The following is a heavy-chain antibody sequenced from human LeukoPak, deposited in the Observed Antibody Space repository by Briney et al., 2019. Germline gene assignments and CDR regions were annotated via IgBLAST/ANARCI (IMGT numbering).Heavy chain of an antibody. CDR3: ARVNIAADWADAFDI. Sequence: PSETLSLTCTVSGGSISSSSYYWGWIRQPPGKGLEWIGSIYYSGSTYYNPSLKSRVTISVDTSKNQFSLKLSSVTAADTAVYYCARVNIAADWADAFDIWGQGTMVTVSS. CDR1: GGSISSSSYY. CDR2: IYYSGST. V-gene: IGHV4-39*07. D-gene: IGHD6-6*01. J-gene: IGHJ3*02.